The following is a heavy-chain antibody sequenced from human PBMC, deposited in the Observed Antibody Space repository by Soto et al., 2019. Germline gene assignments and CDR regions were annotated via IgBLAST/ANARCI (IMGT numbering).Heavy chain of an antibody. CDR1: GFTFLSFT. V-gene: IGHV3-21*01. D-gene: IGHD6-13*01. Sequence: WGSLRLSCAASGFTFLSFTMNLFRHSPWKWLEWVSTISSNSAYIYYTDALRGRFTISRDNAKNSLHLQMNSLRAEDTAVYYCTRDASRDSSARGWFDPWGPGTLVTVSS. CDR3: TRDASRDSSARGWFDP. CDR2: ISSNSAYI. J-gene: IGHJ5*02.